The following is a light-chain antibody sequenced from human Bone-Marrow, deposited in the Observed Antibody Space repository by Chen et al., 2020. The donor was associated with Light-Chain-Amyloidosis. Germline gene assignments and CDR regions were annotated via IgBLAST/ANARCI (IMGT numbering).Light chain of an antibody. CDR2: GNN. CDR3: QSYDSSRIGSL. J-gene: IGLJ2*01. Sequence: SVLTQPPSVSGAPGQRVTISCTGSDSNIGTGYDVQWYQQLPGKAPKLLIYGNNIRPSGVPNRFSGARSGTSSSLAITGRQCEDEADYYGQSYDSSRIGSLFGGVTKLTVL. CDR1: DSNIGTGYD. V-gene: IGLV1-40*01.